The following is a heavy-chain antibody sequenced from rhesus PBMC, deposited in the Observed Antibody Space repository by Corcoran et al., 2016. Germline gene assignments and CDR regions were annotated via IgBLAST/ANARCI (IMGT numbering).Heavy chain of an antibody. CDR3: TTIDY. CDR2: ISRDGSST. J-gene: IGHJ4*01. Sequence: EVQLVESGGGLVQPGGSLRLSCAASGFTFSSYWMYWVRQAAGKGLEWVSRISRDGSSTRYADSVKGRFTISRENAKNSLYLQMNSLRAEDTAVYYCTTIDYWGQGVLVTVSS. CDR1: GFTFSSYW. V-gene: IGHV3-119*01. D-gene: IGHD4-29*01.